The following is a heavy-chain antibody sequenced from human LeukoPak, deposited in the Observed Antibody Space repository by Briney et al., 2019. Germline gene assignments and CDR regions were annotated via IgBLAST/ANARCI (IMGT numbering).Heavy chain of an antibody. V-gene: IGHV3-7*05. D-gene: IGHD3-10*01. CDR3: ARARDYGSGKANAFDI. CDR1: GFTFSSYW. CDR2: IKRDGSEK. Sequence: PGGSLRLSCAASGFTFSSYWMSWVPQAPGKGLEWVANIKRDGSEKYYVDSVKGRFTISRDNAENSLYLQMNSLRAEDTAVYYCARARDYGSGKANAFDIWGQGTMVTVSS. J-gene: IGHJ3*02.